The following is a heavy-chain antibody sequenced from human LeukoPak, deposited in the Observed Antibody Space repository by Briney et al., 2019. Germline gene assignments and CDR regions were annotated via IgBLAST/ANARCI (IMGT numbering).Heavy chain of an antibody. CDR2: ISYDGSNK. V-gene: IGHV3-30*04. J-gene: IGHJ5*02. D-gene: IGHD2-15*01. CDR1: GFTFSSYA. Sequence: PGGSLRLSCAASGFTFSSYAMHWVRQAPGKGLEWVAVISYDGSNKCYADSVKGRFTISRDNSKNTLYLQMNSLRAEDTAVYYCARGLYCSGGSCPANWFDHWGQGTLVTVSS. CDR3: ARGLYCSGGSCPANWFDH.